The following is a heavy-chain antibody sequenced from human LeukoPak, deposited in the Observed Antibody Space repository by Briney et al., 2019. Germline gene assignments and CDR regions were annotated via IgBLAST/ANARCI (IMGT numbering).Heavy chain of an antibody. V-gene: IGHV3-23*01. CDR2: ISGSGGST. J-gene: IGHJ1*01. CDR1: GFTFSSYA. D-gene: IGHD3-22*01. Sequence: GGSLRLSCAASGFTFSSYAMSWVRQAPGKGLEWVSAISGSGGSTYYADSVKGRFTISRDNSKNTLYLRMNSLRAEDTAVYYCATRITMIVVVISDDAEYFQHWGQGTLVTVSS. CDR3: ATRITMIVVVISDDAEYFQH.